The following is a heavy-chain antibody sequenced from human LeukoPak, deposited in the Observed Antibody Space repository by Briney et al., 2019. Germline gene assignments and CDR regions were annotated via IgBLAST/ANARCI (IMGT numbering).Heavy chain of an antibody. Sequence: GGSLRLSCAASGFTVSSDYMSWVRQAPGKGLEWVSVIYSGGSTYYADSAKGRFTISREHTKNTLYLQMSSLRAEDTAVYYCARDSMVPGAFDIWGQGTMATVSS. CDR1: GFTVSSDY. CDR3: ARDSMVPGAFDI. V-gene: IGHV3-53*01. J-gene: IGHJ3*02. D-gene: IGHD3-10*01. CDR2: IYSGGST.